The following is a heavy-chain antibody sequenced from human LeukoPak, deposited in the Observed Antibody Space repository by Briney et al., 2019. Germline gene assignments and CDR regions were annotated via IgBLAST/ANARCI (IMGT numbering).Heavy chain of an antibody. CDR2: IYYSGST. Sequence: PSETLSLTCTVSGGSISSYYWSWIRQPPGKGLEWIGYIYYSGSTNYNPSLKSRVTISVDTSKNQFSLKLSSVTAADTAVYYCARMARYCTNGVCYGGPFDYWGQGTLVTVSS. D-gene: IGHD2-8*01. CDR1: GGSISSYY. J-gene: IGHJ4*02. CDR3: ARMARYCTNGVCYGGPFDY. V-gene: IGHV4-59*01.